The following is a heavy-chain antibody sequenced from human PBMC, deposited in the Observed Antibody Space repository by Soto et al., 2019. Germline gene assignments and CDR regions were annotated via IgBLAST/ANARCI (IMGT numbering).Heavy chain of an antibody. CDR3: ARGRDTAMATGAFDI. CDR1: GFAVSSNY. J-gene: IGHJ3*02. CDR2: IYSGGST. V-gene: IGHV3-53*01. D-gene: IGHD5-18*01. Sequence: GGSLRLSCAASGFAVSSNYMSWVRQAPGKGLEWVSVIYSGGSTYYADSVKGRFTISRDNSKNTLYLQMNSLRAEDTAVYYCARGRDTAMATGAFDIWGQGTMVTVSS.